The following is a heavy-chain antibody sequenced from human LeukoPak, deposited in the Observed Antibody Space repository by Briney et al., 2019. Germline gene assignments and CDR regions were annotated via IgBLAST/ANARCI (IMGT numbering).Heavy chain of an antibody. CDR2: MSAYNCNT. V-gene: IGHV1-18*01. CDR1: GYTFPSYG. J-gene: IGHJ6*02. Sequence: ASVNVSCKASGYTFPSYGIRWVRQAPGQGLKWMGWMSAYNCNTNYAQKLQGRVTMTTDTYTSTAYMELRSLRSDDTAVYYCARDLPIFGALYYYYGMDVWGQGTTVTVSS. CDR3: ARDLPIFGALYYYYGMDV. D-gene: IGHD3-3*01.